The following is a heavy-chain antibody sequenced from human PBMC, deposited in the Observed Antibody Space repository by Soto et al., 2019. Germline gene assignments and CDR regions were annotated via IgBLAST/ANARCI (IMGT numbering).Heavy chain of an antibody. CDR3: ARATMVRGVTYYYYGMDV. V-gene: IGHV1-18*01. CDR1: GYTFTSYG. D-gene: IGHD3-10*01. CDR2: ISAYNGNT. Sequence: ASVQGSCKHSGYTFTSYGISWVRQAPGQGLEWMGWISAYNGNTNYAQKLQGRVTMTTDTSTSTAYMELRSLRSDDTAVYYCARATMVRGVTYYYYGMDVWGQGTTVSVSS. J-gene: IGHJ6*02.